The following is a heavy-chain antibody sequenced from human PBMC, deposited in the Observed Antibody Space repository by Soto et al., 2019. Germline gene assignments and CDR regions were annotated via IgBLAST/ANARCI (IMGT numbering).Heavy chain of an antibody. V-gene: IGHV3-30-3*01. CDR3: ASDRERPYYYDSSGYSNGSDP. CDR2: ISYDGSNK. Sequence: GESLRLSCAASGFTFSSYAMHWVSQAPGKGLEWVAVISYDGSNKYYADSVKGRFTISRDNSKNTRYLKMNSRRAEDTAVYYCASDRERPYYYDSSGYSNGSDPWGQGTLVTVSS. J-gene: IGHJ5*02. CDR1: GFTFSSYA. D-gene: IGHD3-22*01.